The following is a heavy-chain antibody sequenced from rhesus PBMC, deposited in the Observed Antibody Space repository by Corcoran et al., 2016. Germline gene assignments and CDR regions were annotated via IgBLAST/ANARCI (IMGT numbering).Heavy chain of an antibody. CDR2: IDSNRSRT. V-gene: IGHV4-73*01. J-gene: IGHJ6*01. D-gene: IGHD3-3*01. CDR3: AREGYEIWTGYPYYGLDS. Sequence: QVKLQQWGEGLVKPSETLSLTCAIYGASISGYYGSWIRQPPGKGREWMGSIDSNRSRTNSSPSLKHRVTISKDTSQNQFSLNLRSVTAADSAVYYCAREGYEIWTGYPYYGLDSWGQGVVVTVSS. CDR1: GASISGYY.